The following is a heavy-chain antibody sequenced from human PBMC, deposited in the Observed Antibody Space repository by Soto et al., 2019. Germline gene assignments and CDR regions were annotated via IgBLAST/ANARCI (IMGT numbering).Heavy chain of an antibody. CDR2: ISYDGSNK. V-gene: IGHV3-30*18. Sequence: GGSLRLSCAASGFTFSSYGMHWVRQAPGKGLEWVAVISYDGSNKYYADSVKGRFTISRDNSENTLYLQMNSLRAEDTAVYYCAKVEMATNAFDIWGQGTMVTVSS. CDR3: AKVEMATNAFDI. J-gene: IGHJ3*02. D-gene: IGHD5-12*01. CDR1: GFTFSSYG.